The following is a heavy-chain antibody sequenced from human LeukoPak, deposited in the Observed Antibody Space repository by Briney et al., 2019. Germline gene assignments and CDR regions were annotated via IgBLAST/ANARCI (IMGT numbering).Heavy chain of an antibody. CDR3: ARGGFTDSSSSP. Sequence: ASVKVACKASGYTFTSYDINWVRQATGQGLEWMGWMNPNSGNTGYAQKFQGRVTMTRNTSISTAYMELSSLRSEDTAVYYCARGGFTDSSSSPWGQGTLVTVSS. V-gene: IGHV1-8*01. J-gene: IGHJ5*02. CDR1: GYTFTSYD. CDR2: MNPNSGNT. D-gene: IGHD6-13*01.